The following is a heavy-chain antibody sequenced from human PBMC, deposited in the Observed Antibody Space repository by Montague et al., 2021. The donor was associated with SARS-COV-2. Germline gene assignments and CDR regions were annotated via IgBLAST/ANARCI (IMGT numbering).Heavy chain of an antibody. V-gene: IGHV4-39*01. J-gene: IGHJ5*02. CDR3: VRRSRLHLGELTRIDP. CDR1: GDSMNSNSYD. CDR2: MYDSGSN. D-gene: IGHD3-16*01. Sequence: SETLSLTCTVYGDSMNSNSYDWGWIRQPPGKGLEWIGTMYDSGSNYYNPTLKSRASIFVDTSSNQFFLKLNSVTAAATAVYYCVRRSRLHLGELTRIDPWGQGTLVTVSS.